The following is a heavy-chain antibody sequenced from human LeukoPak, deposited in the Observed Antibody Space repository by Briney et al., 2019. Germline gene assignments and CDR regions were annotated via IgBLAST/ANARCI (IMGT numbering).Heavy chain of an antibody. J-gene: IGHJ4*02. CDR1: GFSFSYYW. Sequence: PGGSLRLSCAASGFSFSYYWMHWARQIPGKGLGWVSRVNNDGSIPSYADSVKGRFTSSRDNAKNTLFLQMNSLRADDTAVYYCARDGPYDILTGYPGDYWGRGTLVTVSS. V-gene: IGHV3-74*01. CDR3: ARDGPYDILTGYPGDY. D-gene: IGHD3-9*01. CDR2: VNNDGSIP.